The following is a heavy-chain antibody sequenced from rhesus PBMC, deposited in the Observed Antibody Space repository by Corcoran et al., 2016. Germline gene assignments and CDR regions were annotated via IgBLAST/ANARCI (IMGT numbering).Heavy chain of an antibody. CDR1: GGSISDYYY. CDR3: AREWGIAAGWGGGLDS. D-gene: IGHD6-13*01. CDR2: IYGNSAST. V-gene: IGHV4S9*01. J-gene: IGHJ6*01. Sequence: QVQLQESGPGLVKPSETLSLTCAVSGGSISDYYYWNWIRQPPGKGLEWIGNIYGNSASTYYNPSLKSRVTISKDTSKNQFFLKLSSVTAADTAVYYCAREWGIAAGWGGGLDSWGQGVVVTVSS.